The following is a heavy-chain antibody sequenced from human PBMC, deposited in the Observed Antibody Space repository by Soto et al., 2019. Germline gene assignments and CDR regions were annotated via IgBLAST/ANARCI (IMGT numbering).Heavy chain of an antibody. Sequence: QVQLVESGGGVVQPGRSLRLSCAASGFTFSNYGMHWVRQAPGKGLEWVAVIWYDGSNKYYADSVKGRFTISRDNSKNTRYLQMNSLRAEDTAVYYCARDSGSYGGARSVKYYFDYWGQGTLVTVSS. V-gene: IGHV3-33*01. D-gene: IGHD1-26*01. CDR1: GFTFSNYG. J-gene: IGHJ4*02. CDR3: ARDSGSYGGARSVKYYFDY. CDR2: IWYDGSNK.